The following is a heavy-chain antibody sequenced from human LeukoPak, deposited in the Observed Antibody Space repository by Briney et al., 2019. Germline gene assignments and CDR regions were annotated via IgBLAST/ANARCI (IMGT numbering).Heavy chain of an antibody. CDR3: ARGSTYYDSSGYAFDY. V-gene: IGHV4-59*12. J-gene: IGHJ4*02. CDR1: GSSISSYY. D-gene: IGHD3-22*01. Sequence: SETLSLTCTVSGSSISSYYWSWIRQPPGKGLEWIGYIYYSGSTNYNPSLKSRVTISVDRSKNQFSLKLSSVTAADTAVYYCARGSTYYDSSGYAFDYWGQGTLVTVSS. CDR2: IYYSGST.